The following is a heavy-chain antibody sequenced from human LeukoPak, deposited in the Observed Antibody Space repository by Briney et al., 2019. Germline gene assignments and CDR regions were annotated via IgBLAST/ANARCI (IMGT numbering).Heavy chain of an antibody. J-gene: IGHJ5*02. CDR3: AREEWFDP. CDR2: IYYSGST. Sequence: PSETLSLTCTVSGGSISTSSYYWGWIRQPPGKGLEWIGYIYYSGSTYYNPSLKSRVTMSVDTSKNQFSLKLSSVTAADTAVYYCAREEWFDPWGQGTLVTVSS. CDR1: GGSISTSSYY. V-gene: IGHV4-30-4*08.